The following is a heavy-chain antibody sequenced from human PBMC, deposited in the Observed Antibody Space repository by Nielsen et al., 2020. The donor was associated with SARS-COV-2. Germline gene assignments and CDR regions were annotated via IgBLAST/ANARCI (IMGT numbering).Heavy chain of an antibody. CDR1: GGFISDIQYY. CDR2: IHYSGYT. V-gene: IGHV4-31*03. CDR3: ARDHVGDMATS. Sequence: SETLSLTCSVSGGFISDIQYYWSWIRHHPGRGLEWIGYIHYSGYTDYNPSLKSRVSISIDTSLNLFSLRLNSVTAADTASYYCARDHVGDMATSWGQGTLVTVSS. D-gene: IGHD5-24*01. J-gene: IGHJ5*02.